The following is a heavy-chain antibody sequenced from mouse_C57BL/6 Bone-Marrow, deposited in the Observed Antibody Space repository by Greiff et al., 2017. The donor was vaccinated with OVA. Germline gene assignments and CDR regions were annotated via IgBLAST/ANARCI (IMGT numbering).Heavy chain of an antibody. Sequence: VQLQQSGTVLARPGASVKMSCKTSGYTFTSYWMHWVKQRPGQGLEWIGAIYPGNSDTSYNQKFKGKAKLTAVTSASTAYMELSSLTNEDSAVYYGTRLITTVVTSMDYWGQGTSVTVSS. D-gene: IGHD1-1*01. V-gene: IGHV1-5*01. CDR1: GYTFTSYW. J-gene: IGHJ4*01. CDR2: IYPGNSDT. CDR3: TRLITTVVTSMDY.